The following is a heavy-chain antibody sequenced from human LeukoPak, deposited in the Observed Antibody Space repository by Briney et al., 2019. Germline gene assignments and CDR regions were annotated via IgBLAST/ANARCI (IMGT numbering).Heavy chain of an antibody. V-gene: IGHV3-30-3*01. Sequence: GGSLSLSCAASGFTFSSYAMHWVRQAPGKGLEWVAVISYDGSNKYYADSVKGRFTISRDNSKNTLYLQMNSLRAEDTAVYYCARALRGVTTSSFDYWGQGTLVTVSS. CDR3: ARALRGVTTSSFDY. CDR2: ISYDGSNK. CDR1: GFTFSSYA. J-gene: IGHJ4*02. D-gene: IGHD4-17*01.